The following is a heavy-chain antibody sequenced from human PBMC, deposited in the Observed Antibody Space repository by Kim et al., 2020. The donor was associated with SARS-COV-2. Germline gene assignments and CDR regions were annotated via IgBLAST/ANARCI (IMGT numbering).Heavy chain of an antibody. CDR2: ISAYNGNT. CDR1: GYTFTSYG. J-gene: IGHJ6*02. Sequence: ASVKVSCKASGYTFTSYGISWVRQAPGQGLEWMGWISAYNGNTNYAQKLQGRVTMTTDTSTSTAYMELRSLRSDDTAVYYCATRTGYSSSSYYYYYGMDVWGQGTTVTVSS. CDR3: ATRTGYSSSSYYYYYGMDV. V-gene: IGHV1-18*01. D-gene: IGHD6-13*01.